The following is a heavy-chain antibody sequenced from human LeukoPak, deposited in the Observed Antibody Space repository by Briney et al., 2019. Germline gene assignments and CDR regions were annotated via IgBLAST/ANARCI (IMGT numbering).Heavy chain of an antibody. J-gene: IGHJ4*02. Sequence: PGGSLRLSCAASGFTFSSYAMSWVRQAPGKGLEWFSAISGSGGSTYYADSVKGRFTISRDNSKNTLYLQMNSLRAEDTAVYYCAKDGSNYYDSSGYYYVGSFDYWGQGTLVTVSS. V-gene: IGHV3-23*01. CDR1: GFTFSSYA. CDR3: AKDGSNYYDSSGYYYVGSFDY. D-gene: IGHD3-22*01. CDR2: ISGSGGST.